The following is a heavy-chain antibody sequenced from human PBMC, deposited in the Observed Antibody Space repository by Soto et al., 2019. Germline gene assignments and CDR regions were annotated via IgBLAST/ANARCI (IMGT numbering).Heavy chain of an antibody. Sequence: QVQLVQSGAEVKKPWSSVKVSCKASGGTFSSYAISWVRQAPGHGLEWMGGIIPIFGTANYAQKCQGRVTITADESTSTAYMELSSLRSEDTAVYYCATDHSSGWYSLDYWGQGTLVTVSS. V-gene: IGHV1-69*01. J-gene: IGHJ4*02. D-gene: IGHD6-19*01. CDR3: ATDHSSGWYSLDY. CDR1: GGTFSSYA. CDR2: IIPIFGTA.